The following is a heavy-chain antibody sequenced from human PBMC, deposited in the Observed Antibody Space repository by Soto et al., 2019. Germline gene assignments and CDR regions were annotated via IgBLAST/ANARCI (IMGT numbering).Heavy chain of an antibody. CDR2: ISGSGGST. J-gene: IGHJ6*03. CDR3: AKESVVPAAMMWDYMDV. D-gene: IGHD2-2*01. CDR1: GFTFSSYA. Sequence: GGSLRLSCAASGFTFSSYAMSWVRQAPGKGLEWVSAISGSGGSTYYADFVKGRFTISRDNSKNTLYLQMNSLRAEDTAVYYCAKESVVPAAMMWDYMDVWGKGTTVTVSS. V-gene: IGHV3-23*01.